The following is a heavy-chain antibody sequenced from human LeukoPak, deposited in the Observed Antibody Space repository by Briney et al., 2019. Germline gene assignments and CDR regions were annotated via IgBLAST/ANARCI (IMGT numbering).Heavy chain of an antibody. Sequence: GGSLRLSCAASGFTFSSSWMHWVRQAPGKGLVWVSAISGNGGSTYYADSVKGRFTISRDNSKNTLYLQMNSLRAEDTAVYYCAKDIVVVPAAHDAFDIWGQGTMVTVSS. D-gene: IGHD2-2*01. CDR3: AKDIVVVPAAHDAFDI. CDR2: ISGNGGST. J-gene: IGHJ3*02. CDR1: GFTFSSSW. V-gene: IGHV3-23*01.